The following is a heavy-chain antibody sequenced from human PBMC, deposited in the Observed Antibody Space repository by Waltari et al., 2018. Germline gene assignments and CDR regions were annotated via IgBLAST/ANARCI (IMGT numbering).Heavy chain of an antibody. V-gene: IGHV4-34*01. D-gene: IGHD3-10*01. Sequence: QVQLQQWGAGLLKPSETLSLTCAVYGGSFSGYYWSWIRQPPGKGLEWIGEINHSGRPNSNPSLKGRVTISVDTSKNQFSLKLSSVTAADTAVYYCARGRLLWFGGYWDYWGQGTLVTVSS. CDR3: ARGRLLWFGGYWDY. J-gene: IGHJ4*02. CDR2: INHSGRP. CDR1: GGSFSGYY.